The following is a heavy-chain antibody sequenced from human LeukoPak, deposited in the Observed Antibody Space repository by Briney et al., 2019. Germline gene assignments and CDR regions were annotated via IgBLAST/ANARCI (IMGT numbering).Heavy chain of an antibody. CDR3: ATHMATATTGAI. CDR1: GFTFSSYG. CDR2: IRYDGSNK. J-gene: IGHJ3*02. Sequence: PGGSLGLSCAASGFTFSSYGMHWVRQAPGKGLEWVAFIRYDGSNKYYADSVKGRFTISRDNSKNTLYLQMGSLTPEDMAVYYCATHMATATTGAIWGQGTMVTVSS. V-gene: IGHV3-30*02. D-gene: IGHD4-17*01.